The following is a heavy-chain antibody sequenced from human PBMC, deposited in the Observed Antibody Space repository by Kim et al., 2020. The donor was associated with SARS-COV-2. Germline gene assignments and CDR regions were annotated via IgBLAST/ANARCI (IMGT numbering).Heavy chain of an antibody. CDR1: GFTFSTFA. CDR2: ISYDGSNK. J-gene: IGHJ6*02. Sequence: GGSLRLSCAASGFTFSTFAMHWVRQAPGKGLEWVAVISYDGSNKSYADSVKGRFTISRDNSKNTLYLQMNSLRVDDPAVYYCAKPPYDILTDYPADYGMVLWGQGTTVTVS. CDR3: AKPPYDILTDYPADYGMVL. V-gene: IGHV3-30-3*02. D-gene: IGHD3-9*01.